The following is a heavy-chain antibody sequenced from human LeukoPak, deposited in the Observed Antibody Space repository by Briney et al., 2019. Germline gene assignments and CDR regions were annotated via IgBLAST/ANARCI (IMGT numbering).Heavy chain of an antibody. CDR1: GGSISSSSYY. V-gene: IGHV4-39*01. D-gene: IGHD3-22*01. CDR3: ARCAGDGSGHHPDY. Sequence: SETLSLTCTVSGGSISSSSYYWGWIRQPPGKGLEWIGSIYYSGSTYYNPSLKSRVTISVDTSKNQFSLKLSSVTAADVALYYCARCAGDGSGHHPDYWGQGTLVTVSS. CDR2: IYYSGST. J-gene: IGHJ4*02.